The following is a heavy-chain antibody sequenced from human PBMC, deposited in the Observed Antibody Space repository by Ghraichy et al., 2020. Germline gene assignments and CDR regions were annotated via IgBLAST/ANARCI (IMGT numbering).Heavy chain of an antibody. CDR2: ISTYNGNT. CDR1: GYTFTSYG. Sequence: ASVKVSCKTSGYTFTSYGISWVRQAPGQGLEWMGWISTYNGNTNYAQKFQGRVTMTTDTSTSTAYMELRSLRSDDTAVYFCARDSHVVVTTLDFDYWGQGSLVTVSS. V-gene: IGHV1-18*01. CDR3: ARDSHVVVTTLDFDY. J-gene: IGHJ4*02. D-gene: IGHD3-22*01.